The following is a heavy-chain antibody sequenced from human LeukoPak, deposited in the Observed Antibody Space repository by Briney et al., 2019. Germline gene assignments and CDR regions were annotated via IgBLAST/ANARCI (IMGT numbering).Heavy chain of an antibody. V-gene: IGHV3-23*01. D-gene: IGHD1-26*01. CDR1: GFIFSNFA. CDR3: AKFWELQDAFDI. CDR2: ITSSSEGT. Sequence: PGGSVRLSCAASGFIFSNFAMTWVRQVPGKGLESVSTITSSSEGTYYADSVKGRFTISRDNSKNTLYLQMNSLRAEDTAVYYCAKFWELQDAFDIWGQGTMVIVSS. J-gene: IGHJ3*02.